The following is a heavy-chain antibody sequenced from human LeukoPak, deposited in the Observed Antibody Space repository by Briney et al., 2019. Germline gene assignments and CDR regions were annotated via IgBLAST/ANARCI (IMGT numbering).Heavy chain of an antibody. V-gene: IGHV3-23*01. CDR3: AKEGYSSGWLDY. D-gene: IGHD6-19*01. CDR2: ITSGGTT. CDR1: GFIFSTYA. J-gene: IGHJ4*02. Sequence: TGGSLRLSCAVSGFIFSTYAMTWVRQAPGKGLEWVSVITSGGTTFYGHSVKGRFTISRDNSKNTLYLQMNSLRAEDTALYYCAKEGYSSGWLDYWGQGTLVTLSS.